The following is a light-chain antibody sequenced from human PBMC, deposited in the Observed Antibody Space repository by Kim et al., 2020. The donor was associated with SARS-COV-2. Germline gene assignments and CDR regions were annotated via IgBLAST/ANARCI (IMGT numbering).Light chain of an antibody. Sequence: VSPGQTASITCSGDKLGDKYACWYQQKPGQSPVLVIYQDSKRPSGIPERFSGSNSGNTATLTISGTQAMDEADYYCQAWDSSTAVFGTGTNVTVL. CDR3: QAWDSSTAV. CDR2: QDS. J-gene: IGLJ1*01. CDR1: KLGDKY. V-gene: IGLV3-1*01.